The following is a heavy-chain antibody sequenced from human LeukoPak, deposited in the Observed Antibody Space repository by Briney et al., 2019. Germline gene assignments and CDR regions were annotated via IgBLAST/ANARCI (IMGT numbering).Heavy chain of an antibody. CDR3: ARRAGAYSHPYDY. Sequence: SETLSLTCTVSGGSVSSYYWTWIRQPPGKGLEWIGYISYSGYTKYDPSLKSRVAISIDTSKKQFSLQLNSVTAADTAVYYCARRAGAYSHPYDYWGQGTLVTVSS. V-gene: IGHV4-59*02. J-gene: IGHJ4*02. CDR1: GGSVSSYY. D-gene: IGHD4/OR15-4a*01. CDR2: ISYSGYT.